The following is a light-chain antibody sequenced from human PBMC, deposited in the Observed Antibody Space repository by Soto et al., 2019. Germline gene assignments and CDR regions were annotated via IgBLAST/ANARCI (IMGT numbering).Light chain of an antibody. J-gene: IGKJ3*01. Sequence: DIQMTQSPSSLSASVGDRVTITCRASQAIRNSLNWYQHKPGKAPNLLIYGASSLQSGVPSRFSGSGSWTDFTLTITSLQPEDFATYCCQQSYSTPFTFGPGTKVDIK. CDR2: GAS. CDR3: QQSYSTPFT. CDR1: QAIRNS. V-gene: IGKV1-39*01.